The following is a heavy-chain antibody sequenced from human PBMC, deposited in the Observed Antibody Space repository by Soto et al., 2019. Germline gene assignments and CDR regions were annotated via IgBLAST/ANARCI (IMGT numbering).Heavy chain of an antibody. CDR2: INPSGST. V-gene: IGHV4-34*01. CDR3: ARRGGSYRWRY. J-gene: IGHJ4*02. CDR1: GGSFSGYY. Sequence: QVQLQQWGAGLLKPSETLSLTCAVYGGSFSGYYWSWIRQPPGKGLEWIGEINPSGSTNYNPSLKSRVTISVDTSKNQFSLKLSSVTAADTAVYYCARRGGSYRWRYWGQGTLVPVSS. D-gene: IGHD1-26*01.